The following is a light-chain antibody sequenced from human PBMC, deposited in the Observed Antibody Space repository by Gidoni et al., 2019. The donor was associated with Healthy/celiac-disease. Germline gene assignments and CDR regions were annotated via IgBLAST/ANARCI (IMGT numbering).Light chain of an antibody. Sequence: DIVMTQPPDSLAVSLGERATINCKSSKSVLYSSNNRNYLAWYQQKPGQPPKLLIYWASTRESGVPDRFSGSGSGTDFTLTISSLQAEDVAVYYCQQYYSTPQTFGQGTKLEIK. V-gene: IGKV4-1*01. CDR2: WAS. CDR3: QQYYSTPQT. J-gene: IGKJ2*01. CDR1: KSVLYSSNNRNY.